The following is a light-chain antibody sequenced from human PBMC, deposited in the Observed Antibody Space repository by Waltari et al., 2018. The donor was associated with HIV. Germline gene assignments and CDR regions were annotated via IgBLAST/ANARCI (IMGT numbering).Light chain of an antibody. CDR1: TLGDKF. Sequence: SYELTQPPSVSVSPGQTATITCSGDTLGDKFACWYQQKPGQSPVLVIYQDSKRPSGCPERFSGSNSRNTATLTISGTQAMDEADYYCQAWDSSTWVFGGGTKLTVL. CDR3: QAWDSSTWV. CDR2: QDS. J-gene: IGLJ3*02. V-gene: IGLV3-1*01.